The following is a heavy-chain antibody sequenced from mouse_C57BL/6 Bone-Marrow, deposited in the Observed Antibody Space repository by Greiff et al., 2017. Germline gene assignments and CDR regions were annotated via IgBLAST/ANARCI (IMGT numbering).Heavy chain of an antibody. D-gene: IGHD2-1*01. CDR1: GYAFSSSW. V-gene: IGHV1-82*01. CDR2: IYPGDGDT. Sequence: VQLQQSGPELVKPGASVKISCKASGYAFSSSWMNWVKQRPGKGLEWIGRIYPGDGDTNYNGKFKGKATLTADKSSSTAYMQLSSLTSEDSAVYVCASHLRFAYWGQGTLVTVSA. J-gene: IGHJ3*01. CDR3: ASHLRFAY.